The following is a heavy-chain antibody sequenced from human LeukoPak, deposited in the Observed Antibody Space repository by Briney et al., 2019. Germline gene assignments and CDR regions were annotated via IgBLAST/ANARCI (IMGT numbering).Heavy chain of an antibody. J-gene: IGHJ4*02. Sequence: ASVKVSCKASGYTFTGYYMHWVRQAPGQGLEWMGWINPNSGGTNYAQKFQGRVTMTRDTSISTAYMELSRLRSDDTAVYYCAREGYCSGGSCYSLFDYWGQGTLVTVSS. V-gene: IGHV1-2*02. D-gene: IGHD2-15*01. CDR3: AREGYCSGGSCYSLFDY. CDR2: INPNSGGT. CDR1: GYTFTGYY.